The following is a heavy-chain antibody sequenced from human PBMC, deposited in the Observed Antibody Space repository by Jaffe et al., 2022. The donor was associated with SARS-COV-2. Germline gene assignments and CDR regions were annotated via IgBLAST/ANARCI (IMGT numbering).Heavy chain of an antibody. Sequence: EVQLVESGGGLVQPGGSLRLSCAASGFTFSSYSMKWVRQAPGKGLEWVSYISGSSSTIYYADSVKGRFTISRDNAKNSLYLQMNSLRAEDTAVYYCVRVRGLPMVRGVTNWFDPWGQGTLVTVSS. CDR1: GFTFSSYS. V-gene: IGHV3-48*01. D-gene: IGHD3-10*01. CDR3: VRVRGLPMVRGVTNWFDP. J-gene: IGHJ5*02. CDR2: ISGSSSTI.